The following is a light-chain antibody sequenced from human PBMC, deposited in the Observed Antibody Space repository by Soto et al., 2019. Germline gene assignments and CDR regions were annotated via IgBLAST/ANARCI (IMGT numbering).Light chain of an antibody. CDR1: QGINSW. J-gene: IGKJ1*01. V-gene: IGKV1D-16*01. CDR2: AAS. CDR3: QQYYSYPRT. Sequence: DLEITQSPSSESASVGDRVTMTCRASQGINSWLAWYQQKPGKAPKLLIYAASTLQSGVPSRFSGSGSGTDFTLTISCLQSEDFATYYCQQYYSYPRTSAQRTKVDIK.